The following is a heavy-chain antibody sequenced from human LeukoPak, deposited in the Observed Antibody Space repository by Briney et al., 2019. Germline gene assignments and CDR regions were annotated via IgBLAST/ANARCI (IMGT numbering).Heavy chain of an antibody. CDR2: ISWNSGSI. Sequence: GGSLRLSCAASGFTFDDYAMHWVRQAPGKGLEWVSGISWNSGSIGYADSVKGRFTISRDNAKNSLYLQMNSLRAEDTAVYYCARGALLRYFDWSTLEYYYYYYMDVWGKGTTVTVSS. CDR3: ARGALLRYFDWSTLEYYYYYYMDV. D-gene: IGHD3-9*01. CDR1: GFTFDDYA. J-gene: IGHJ6*03. V-gene: IGHV3-9*01.